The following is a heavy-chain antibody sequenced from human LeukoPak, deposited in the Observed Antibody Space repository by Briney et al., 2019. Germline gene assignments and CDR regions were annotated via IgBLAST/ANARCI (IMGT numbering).Heavy chain of an antibody. V-gene: IGHV3-21*01. CDR1: RFTFSSYS. D-gene: IGHD5-18*01. J-gene: IGHJ4*02. CDR3: ARTVGTAIGY. CDR2: ISSSSSYI. Sequence: GGSLTLPCTASRFTFSSYSMNWVRQAPGKGLEWVSSISSSSSYIYYAHSVEGLFPLSRHNAKHSLYLQMQSQSAENTAVYYCARTVGTAIGYWGQGTLVTVSS.